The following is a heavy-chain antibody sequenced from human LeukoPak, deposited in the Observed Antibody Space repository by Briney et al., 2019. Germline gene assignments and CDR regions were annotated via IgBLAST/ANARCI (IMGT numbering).Heavy chain of an antibody. J-gene: IGHJ6*02. CDR2: INERGDDT. CDR1: GFTFSSHA. Sequence: GGSLRLSCAASGFTFSSHAMGLVRQAPGKGLERVSSINERGDDTYYADSVKGRFTISRDNSKNTLFLQMNSLRAEDTAVYYCVRGLVGIIHYAMDVWGQGTTVTVSS. D-gene: IGHD6-6*01. V-gene: IGHV3-23*01. CDR3: VRGLVGIIHYAMDV.